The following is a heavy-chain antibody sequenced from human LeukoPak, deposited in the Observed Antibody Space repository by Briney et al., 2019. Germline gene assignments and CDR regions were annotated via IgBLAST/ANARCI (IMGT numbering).Heavy chain of an antibody. CDR2: ISGSGGST. V-gene: IGHV3-23*01. D-gene: IGHD6-6*01. CDR3: AKDLGLWGSSSDNY. Sequence: PGESLRLSCAASGFTFSSYAMSWVRQAPGKGLEWVSVISGSGGSTYYAHSVKGRFTISRDNSKNTLHLQMNSLRAEDTAVYYCAKDLGLWGSSSDNYWGQGTLVTVSS. J-gene: IGHJ4*02. CDR1: GFTFSSYA.